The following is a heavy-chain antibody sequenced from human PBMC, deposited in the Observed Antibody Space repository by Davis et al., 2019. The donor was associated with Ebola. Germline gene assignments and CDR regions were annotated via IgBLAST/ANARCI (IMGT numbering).Heavy chain of an antibody. CDR3: ARSYGAAPFDY. J-gene: IGHJ4*02. CDR1: GGSISPYY. CDR2: IYYSGST. D-gene: IGHD4/OR15-4a*01. Sequence: MPSETLSLTCTVSGGSISPYYWSWIRQPPGKGLEWIGYIYYSGSTKYNLSLKGRVAISVYTSKTQFSLKLSSVTAADTAVYYCARSYGAAPFDYWGQGTLVTGSS. V-gene: IGHV4-59*08.